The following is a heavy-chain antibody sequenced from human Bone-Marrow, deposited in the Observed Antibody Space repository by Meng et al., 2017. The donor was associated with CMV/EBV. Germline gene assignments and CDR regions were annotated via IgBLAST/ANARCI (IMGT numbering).Heavy chain of an antibody. CDR1: GFTFSSYA. J-gene: IGHJ6*02. D-gene: IGHD2-15*01. CDR3: AREEVVVVVAATRYYYYYGMDV. Sequence: GGSLKISCAASGFTFSSYAMSWVRQAPGKGLEWVSVIYSGGSSTYYADSVKGRFTISRDNSKNTLYLQMNSLRAEDTAVYYCAREEVVVVVAATRYYYYYGMDVWGQGTTVTVSS. V-gene: IGHV3-23*03. CDR2: IYSGGSST.